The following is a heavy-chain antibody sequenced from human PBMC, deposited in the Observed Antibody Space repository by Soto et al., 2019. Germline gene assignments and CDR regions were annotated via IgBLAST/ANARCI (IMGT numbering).Heavy chain of an antibody. J-gene: IGHJ5*02. CDR3: AREKRASDWLDL. CDR1: GGSISDISYC. V-gene: IGHV4-39*02. CDR2: MFYSGAT. D-gene: IGHD1-26*01. Sequence: PSLTCTVSGGSISDISYCWGWIRQPPGKGLQWIGCMFYSGATYYNPSLKNRVTLSVDTSNNEFSLKLVSVTAPDNAVYYCAREKRASDWLDLSGQGTLVTVSS.